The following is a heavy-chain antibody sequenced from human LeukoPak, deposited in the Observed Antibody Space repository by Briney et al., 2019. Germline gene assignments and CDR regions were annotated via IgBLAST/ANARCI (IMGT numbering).Heavy chain of an antibody. CDR1: GYSFSSYW. J-gene: IGHJ4*02. V-gene: IGHV5-10-1*01. CDR2: IDPSDSYT. CDR3: ARTEDSSGYSPLTFDY. Sequence: GESLRISCKGSGYSFSSYWINWVRQMPGKGLEWMGRIDPSDSYTNYNPSFQGHVTISADKSISTAYLQWSSLKASDTAMYYCARTEDSSGYSPLTFDYWGQGTLVTVSS. D-gene: IGHD3-22*01.